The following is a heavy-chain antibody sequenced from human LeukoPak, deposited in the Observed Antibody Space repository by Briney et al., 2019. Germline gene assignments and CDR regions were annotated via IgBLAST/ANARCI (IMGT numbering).Heavy chain of an antibody. V-gene: IGHV3-33*01. CDR2: IWYDGSNK. CDR3: ARDRGYYYYGMDA. CDR1: GFTFSTYG. J-gene: IGHJ6*02. Sequence: GGSLRLSCAASGFTFSTYGIHWVRQAPGKGLEWVAVIWYDGSNKYYADSVKGRFTISRDNSKNTLYLQMNSLRAEDTAVYYCARDRGYYYYGMDAWGQGTTVTVSS.